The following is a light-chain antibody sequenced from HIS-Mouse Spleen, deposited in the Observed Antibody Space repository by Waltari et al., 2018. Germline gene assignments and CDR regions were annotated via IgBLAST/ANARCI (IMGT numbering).Light chain of an antibody. V-gene: IGKV1-5*03. Sequence: DIQITQSPSTPSASLGDSLSITCRARPSISSRLAWYQQKPGKAPKLLIYKASSLESGVPSRFSGSGSGTEFTLTISSLQPDDFATYYCQQYNSYIFTFGPGTKVDIK. CDR3: QQYNSYIFT. J-gene: IGKJ3*01. CDR2: KAS. CDR1: PSISSR.